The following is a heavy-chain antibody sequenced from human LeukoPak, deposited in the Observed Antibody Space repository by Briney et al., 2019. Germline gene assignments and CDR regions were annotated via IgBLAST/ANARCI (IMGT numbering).Heavy chain of an antibody. V-gene: IGHV4-59*01. Sequence: SETLSLTCTVSGGSISSYYWSWIRQPPGEGLEWIGYIYYSGSTNYNPSLKSRVTISVDTSKNQFSLKLSSVTAADTAVYYCASGYYYDSSGYHDAFDIWGQGTMVTVSS. CDR3: ASGYYYDSSGYHDAFDI. D-gene: IGHD3-22*01. CDR2: IYYSGST. J-gene: IGHJ3*02. CDR1: GGSISSYY.